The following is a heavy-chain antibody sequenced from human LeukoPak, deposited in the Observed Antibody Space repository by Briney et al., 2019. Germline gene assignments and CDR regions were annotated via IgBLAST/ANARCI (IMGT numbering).Heavy chain of an antibody. V-gene: IGHV3-53*01. CDR2: IYSGGST. CDR3: ARGDPFGSGPSPAYFDY. J-gene: IGHJ4*02. D-gene: IGHD3-10*01. CDR1: GFTVSSNY. Sequence: PGGSLSLSCAASGFTVSSNYMSWVRQAPGKGLGWVSVIYSGGSTYYADSVKGRFTISRDNSKNTLYLQMNSLRAEDTAVYYCARGDPFGSGPSPAYFDYWGQGTLVTVSS.